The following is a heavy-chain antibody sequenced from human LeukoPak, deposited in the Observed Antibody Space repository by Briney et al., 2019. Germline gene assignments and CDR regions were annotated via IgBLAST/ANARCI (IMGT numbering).Heavy chain of an antibody. J-gene: IGHJ4*02. V-gene: IGHV3-23*01. CDR1: GFTFSNYA. Sequence: GGSLRLSCAASGFTFSNYAMSWVRQAPGRGLEWVSAISGSGGGTYYADSVKGRFTISRDNSKNTLYLQMNSLRAEDTALYYCAKGVEYSSSPLDYWGQGTLVTVSS. D-gene: IGHD6-6*01. CDR3: AKGVEYSSSPLDY. CDR2: ISGSGGGT.